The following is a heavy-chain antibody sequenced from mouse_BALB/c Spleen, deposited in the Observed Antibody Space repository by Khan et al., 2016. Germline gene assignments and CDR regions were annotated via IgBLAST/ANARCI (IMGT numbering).Heavy chain of an antibody. CDR1: GYTFSSYW. CDR2: ILPGSGST. V-gene: IGHV1-9*01. CDR3: ARKGITTARYFDV. Sequence: QVQLQQSGAELMKPGASVKISCKATGYTFSSYWIEWVKQRPGHGLEWIGEILPGSGSTNYNEKFKGKATFTADTSSNTAYMQLSSLTSEDSAVYYCARKGITTARYFDVWGAGTTVTVS. D-gene: IGHD1-2*01. J-gene: IGHJ1*01.